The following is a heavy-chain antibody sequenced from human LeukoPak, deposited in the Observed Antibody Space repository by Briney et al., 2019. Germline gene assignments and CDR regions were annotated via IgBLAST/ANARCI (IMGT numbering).Heavy chain of an antibody. Sequence: GGSLRLSCAASGFTFSSYEMNWVRQAPGKGLEWVSYISSSGSTIYYADSVKGRFTISRDNAKNSLYLQVNSLRAEDTAVYYCASRTGGWGPTWDVWGQGTTVTVSS. CDR1: GFTFSSYE. D-gene: IGHD6-19*01. CDR2: ISSSGSTI. CDR3: ASRTGGWGPTWDV. V-gene: IGHV3-48*03. J-gene: IGHJ6*02.